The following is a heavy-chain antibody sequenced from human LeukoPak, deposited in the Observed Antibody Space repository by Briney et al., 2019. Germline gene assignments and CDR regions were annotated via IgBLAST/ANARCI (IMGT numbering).Heavy chain of an antibody. CDR3: ARESDFWSGCFES. V-gene: IGHV4-4*02. J-gene: IGHJ4*02. CDR1: DVSITSNTW. Sequence: PSGTLSLTCVVSDVSITSNTWWNWVRQPPGKGLEWIGEIYHSRITNYNPSLKSRVSISVDKSKNQFSLKLNSVTAADTAIYYCARESDFWSGCFESWGQGTLVTVSS. D-gene: IGHD3-3*01. CDR2: IYHSRIT.